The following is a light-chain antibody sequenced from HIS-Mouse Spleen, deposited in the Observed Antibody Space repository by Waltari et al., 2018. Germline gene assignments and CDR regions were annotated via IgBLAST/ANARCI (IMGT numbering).Light chain of an antibody. V-gene: IGKV3-15*01. Sequence: EIVMTQSPATLSVSPGERATLSCRASQSVSSNLAWYQQKPGQAPRLLIYGASTRATGIPARLSGSGSGTAFTLTISSMQSEDFAVYYCQQYNNWWTFGQGTKVEIK. J-gene: IGKJ1*01. CDR2: GAS. CDR3: QQYNNWWT. CDR1: QSVSSN.